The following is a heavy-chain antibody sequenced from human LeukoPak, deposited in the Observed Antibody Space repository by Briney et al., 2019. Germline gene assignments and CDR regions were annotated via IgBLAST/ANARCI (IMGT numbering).Heavy chain of an antibody. CDR2: IYSGGST. CDR3: ARDRMDTAMVFDY. D-gene: IGHD5-18*01. V-gene: IGHV3-53*01. Sequence: SGGSLRLSCAASGFTVSSTYMSWVRQAPGKGLEWVSVIYSGGSTYYADSVKGRFTISRDNSKNTLYLQMNSLRAEDTAVYYCARDRMDTAMVFDYWGQGTLVTVSS. CDR1: GFTVSSTY. J-gene: IGHJ4*02.